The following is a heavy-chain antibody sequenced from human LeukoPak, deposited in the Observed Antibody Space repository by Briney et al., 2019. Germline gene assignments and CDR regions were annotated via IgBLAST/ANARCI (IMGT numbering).Heavy chain of an antibody. J-gene: IGHJ3*02. D-gene: IGHD1-26*01. CDR3: ARAGGVGALGAFDI. CDR2: ISSSSSYI. CDR1: GFTFSNYA. V-gene: IGHV3-21*01. Sequence: GGSLRLSCAASGFTFSNYAMSWVRQAPGKGLEWVSSISSSSSYIYYADSMKGRFTISRDNAKNSLYLQMNSLRAEDTAVYYCARAGGVGALGAFDIWGQGTMVTVSS.